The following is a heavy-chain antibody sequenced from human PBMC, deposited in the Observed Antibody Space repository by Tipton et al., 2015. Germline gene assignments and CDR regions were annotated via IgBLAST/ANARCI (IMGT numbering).Heavy chain of an antibody. Sequence: QSGAEVKKPGASVKVSCKASGYTFSTYGISWVRQAPGQGLEWMGWMNPDSGKTGYQQMFRDRVTMTSNMSITTAYMELSSLSSDDTAVYYCARGVWEGMDVWGQGTTVTVSS. CDR2: MNPDSGKT. J-gene: IGHJ6*02. CDR3: ARGVWEGMDV. D-gene: IGHD3-16*01. CDR1: GYTFSTYG. V-gene: IGHV1-8*02.